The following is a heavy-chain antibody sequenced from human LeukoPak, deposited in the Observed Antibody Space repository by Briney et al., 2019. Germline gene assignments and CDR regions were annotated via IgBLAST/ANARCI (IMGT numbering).Heavy chain of an antibody. CDR1: GFTFSKYG. CDR2: IWHGQKKE. V-gene: IGHV3-33*08. D-gene: IGHD2-2*03. Sequence: QPGGSLRLSCAASGFTFSKYGMHWVRQAPGKGLEWVAVIWHGQKKEYYADSVKGRFTISRDNSKNTLDLQMNSLRAEDTAVYYCARVDSFWGQGTMVTVSS. J-gene: IGHJ3*01. CDR3: ARVDSF.